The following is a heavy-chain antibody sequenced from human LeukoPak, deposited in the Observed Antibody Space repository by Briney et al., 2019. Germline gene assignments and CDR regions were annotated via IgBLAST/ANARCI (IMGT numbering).Heavy chain of an antibody. J-gene: IGHJ6*02. D-gene: IGHD2-2*01. Sequence: PGRSLRLSCAASGFTFSSYAMHWVRQAPGKGLEWVAVISYDGSNKYYADSVKGRFTISRDNSKNTLYLQMNSLRAEDTAVYYCARDALGYCSSTSCPYYYYYGMDVWGQGTTVTASS. V-gene: IGHV3-30-3*01. CDR3: ARDALGYCSSTSCPYYYYYGMDV. CDR1: GFTFSSYA. CDR2: ISYDGSNK.